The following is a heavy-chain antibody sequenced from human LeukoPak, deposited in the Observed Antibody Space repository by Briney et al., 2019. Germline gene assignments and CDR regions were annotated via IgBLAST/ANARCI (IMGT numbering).Heavy chain of an antibody. J-gene: IGHJ4*02. CDR1: GVTFSGYY. CDR3: ARDLSGVAGYTYGRGIDY. Sequence: GGSLRLSCAASGVTFSGYYMSWIRQAPGKGLEWISYISSSGTTIHYADSVKGRFTISRDNAKTSLYLQMNSLRAEDTAVYYCARDLSGVAGYTYGRGIDYWGQGTLVTVSS. D-gene: IGHD5-18*01. CDR2: ISSSGTTI. V-gene: IGHV3-11*04.